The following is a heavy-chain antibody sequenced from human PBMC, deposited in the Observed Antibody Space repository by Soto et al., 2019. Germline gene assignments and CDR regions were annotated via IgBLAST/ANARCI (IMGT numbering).Heavy chain of an antibody. CDR1: GGAFGRYS. D-gene: IGHD4-17*01. J-gene: IGHJ4*02. CDR2: VIPVFNTS. V-gene: IGHV1-69*01. CDR3: ARGDEMTAVTIFEY. Sequence: QVQLEQSGPEVKRRGTSVKVSCKASGGAFGRYSVSWVRQAPGQGLEWIGGVIPVFNTSNYSLKFQGRVAIFADLSTSSVFMELRSLRSEDTALYYCARGDEMTAVTIFEYCGQGTLVTVSS.